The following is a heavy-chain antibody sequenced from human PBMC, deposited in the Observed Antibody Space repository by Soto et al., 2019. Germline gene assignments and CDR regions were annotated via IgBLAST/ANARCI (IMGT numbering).Heavy chain of an antibody. CDR1: GFTFTRYS. J-gene: IGHJ4*02. CDR3: ARESEDLTSNFDY. Sequence: AGGSLRLSCAASGFTFTRYSMNWVRQAPGKGLEWVSSISSTTNYIYYGDSMKGRFTISRDNAKNSLYLEMNSPRAEDTAVYYCARESEDLTSNFDYWGQGTLVTAPQ. CDR2: ISSTTNYI. V-gene: IGHV3-21*06.